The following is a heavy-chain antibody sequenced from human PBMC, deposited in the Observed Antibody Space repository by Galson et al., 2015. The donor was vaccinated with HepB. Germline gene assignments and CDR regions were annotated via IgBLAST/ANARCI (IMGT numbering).Heavy chain of an antibody. CDR3: ARAGTASYSYGMDV. CDR1: GYTFTSYG. V-gene: IGHV1-18*01. D-gene: IGHD1-7*01. J-gene: IGHJ6*02. CDR2: ISDDKGNT. Sequence: SVKVSCKASGYTFTSYGISWVRQAPGQGLEWVGCISDDKGNTKYAQKLQGRVTMTTDTSTSTEYMEVRSLRSADTAGSYCARAGTASYSYGMDVWGQGTTVTVSS.